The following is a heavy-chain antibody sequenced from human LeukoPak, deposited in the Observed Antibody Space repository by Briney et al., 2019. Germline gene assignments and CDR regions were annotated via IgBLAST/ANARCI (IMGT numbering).Heavy chain of an antibody. V-gene: IGHV3-7*03. CDR3: AKGNSWYGAFDI. Sequence: GGSLRLSCAASGFTFSNYWLSWVRQPPGKALEWVANMKPDGSEKYYVDSVKGRFTISRDNAKNSLYLQMNSLRAEDTAVYYCAKGNSWYGAFDIWGQGTMVTVSS. J-gene: IGHJ3*02. CDR1: GFTFSNYW. D-gene: IGHD6-13*01. CDR2: MKPDGSEK.